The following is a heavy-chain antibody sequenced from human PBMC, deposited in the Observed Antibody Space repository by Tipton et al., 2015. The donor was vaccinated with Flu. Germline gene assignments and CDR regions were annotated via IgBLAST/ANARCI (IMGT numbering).Heavy chain of an antibody. V-gene: IGHV1-18*01. J-gene: IGHJ4*02. D-gene: IGHD1-26*01. CDR3: AARSGTNPYYFDY. Sequence: QVQLVQSGAEVKKPGASVKVSCKVSGYTFTSYGMSWVRQAPGQGLEWMGWISTYNGKTNYAQKFQGRVTMTRDTSTSTAYMELRSLRFDDTAVYYCAARSGTNPYYFDYWGQGTLVTVSS. CDR1: GYTFTSYG. CDR2: ISTYNGKT.